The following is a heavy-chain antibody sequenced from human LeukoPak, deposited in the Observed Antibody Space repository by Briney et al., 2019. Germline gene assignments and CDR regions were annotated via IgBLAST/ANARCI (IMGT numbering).Heavy chain of an antibody. D-gene: IGHD3-3*01. CDR2: IYYSGST. J-gene: IGHJ4*02. Sequence: SETLSLTCTVSGGSISSHYWSWIRQPPGKGLEWIGYIYYSGSTNYNPSLMSRVTISVDTFKNQFSLKLSSVTAADTAVYYCARVGYDFWSGYFDYWGQGTLVTVSS. CDR3: ARVGYDFWSGYFDY. CDR1: GGSISSHY. V-gene: IGHV4-59*11.